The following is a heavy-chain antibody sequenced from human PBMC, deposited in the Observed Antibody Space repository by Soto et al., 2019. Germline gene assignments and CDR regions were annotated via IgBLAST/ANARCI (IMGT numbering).Heavy chain of an antibody. CDR2: ISYNGGIT. CDR1: GFTFSSYG. Sequence: SGGSLRLSCSASGFTFSSYGMHWVRQAPGKGLEWVAVISYNGGITYYADSVKGRFTISRDNSKNTLYLQMNSLRAEDTAVYYCASQASPYYYYGMDVWGQGTTVTVSS. CDR3: ASQASPYYYYGMDV. J-gene: IGHJ6*02. V-gene: IGHV3-30*03.